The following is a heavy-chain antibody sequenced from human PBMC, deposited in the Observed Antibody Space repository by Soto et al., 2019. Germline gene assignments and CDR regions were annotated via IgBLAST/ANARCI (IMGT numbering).Heavy chain of an antibody. V-gene: IGHV1-69*06. CDR3: ARDDSSGSIPPWGYYYGMDV. Sequence: QVQLVQSGAEVKKPGSSVKVSCKASGGTFSSYAISWVRQAPGQGLEWMGGIIPIFGTANYAQKFQGRVTITADKSTSTAYMELSCLRSEDTAVYYCARDDSSGSIPPWGYYYGMDVWGQGTTVTVSS. J-gene: IGHJ6*02. CDR2: IIPIFGTA. CDR1: GGTFSSYA. D-gene: IGHD3-22*01.